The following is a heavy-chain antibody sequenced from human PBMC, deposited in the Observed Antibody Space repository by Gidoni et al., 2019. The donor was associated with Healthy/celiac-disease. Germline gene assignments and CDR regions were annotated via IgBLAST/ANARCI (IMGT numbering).Heavy chain of an antibody. V-gene: IGHV3-30*18. Sequence: VQLVASGGGGVQPGRSLRLSCAAPGFTSSSHVLHWVRQPPGMGLEWVAVISYDGSNKNYADSVKGRFTISRDNSKNTLYLQMNSLRAEDTAVYYCAKGGAEPKLHPAVAGAFHYYYYYMDVWGKGTTVTVSS. J-gene: IGHJ6*03. CDR2: ISYDGSNK. D-gene: IGHD2-21*01. CDR3: AKGGAEPKLHPAVAGAFHYYYYYMDV. CDR1: GFTSSSHV.